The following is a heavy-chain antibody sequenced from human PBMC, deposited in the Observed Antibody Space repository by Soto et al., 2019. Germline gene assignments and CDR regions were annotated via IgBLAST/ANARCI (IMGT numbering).Heavy chain of an antibody. CDR2: IYYSGST. D-gene: IGHD4-4*01. CDR3: AGVGRDGYSLEYYFDY. CDR1: GGSISSGDYY. V-gene: IGHV4-30-4*01. Sequence: PSETLSLTCTVSGGSISSGDYYWSWIRQPPGKGLEWIGYIYYSGSTYYNPSLKSRVTISVDTSKNQFSLKLSSVTAADTAVYYCAGVGRDGYSLEYYFDYWGQGTLVTVSS. J-gene: IGHJ4*02.